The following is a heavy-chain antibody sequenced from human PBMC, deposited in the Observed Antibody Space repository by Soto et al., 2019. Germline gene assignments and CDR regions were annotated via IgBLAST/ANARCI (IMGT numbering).Heavy chain of an antibody. V-gene: IGHV4-59*01. J-gene: IGHJ4*02. D-gene: IGHD5-18*01. CDR3: ARDNGYSYGYTLDH. CDR2: IYYSGST. Sequence: SDTLSLTCTVTGFSIRSYYWSWIRQPPGKGLEWIGYIYYSGSTNYNPSLKSRVTISVDTSKNQFSLKLSSVTAADTAVYYCARDNGYSYGYTLDHWGQGTLVTVS. CDR1: GFSIRSYY.